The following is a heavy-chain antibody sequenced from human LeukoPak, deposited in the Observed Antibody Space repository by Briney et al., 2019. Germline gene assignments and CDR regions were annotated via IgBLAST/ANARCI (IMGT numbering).Heavy chain of an antibody. J-gene: IGHJ3*01. V-gene: IGHV5-51*01. CDR3: AFSIQAAAYNAFDV. Sequence: PGESLKISCKGSGYSFTSYWIAWVRQMPGKGLGWMGIIYPGDSDTRYSPSFQGQVTISADKSISTAYLQWSSLRASHTAIYYCAFSIQAAAYNAFDVWGQGTMVTVSS. CDR2: IYPGDSDT. CDR1: GYSFTSYW. D-gene: IGHD6-25*01.